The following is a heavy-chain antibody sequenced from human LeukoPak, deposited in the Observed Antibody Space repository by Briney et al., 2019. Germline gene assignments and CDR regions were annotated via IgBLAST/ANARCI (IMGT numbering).Heavy chain of an antibody. V-gene: IGHV1-69*13. CDR2: IIPIFGTA. D-gene: IGHD3-10*01. CDR3: ARGVRGFSVEGFDY. Sequence: ASVKVSCKASGGTFSSYAISWVRQAPGQGLEWMGGIIPIFGTANYAQKFQGRVTITADESTSTAYMELSSLRSEDTAVYYCARGVRGFSVEGFDYWGQGTLVTVSS. CDR1: GGTFSSYA. J-gene: IGHJ4*02.